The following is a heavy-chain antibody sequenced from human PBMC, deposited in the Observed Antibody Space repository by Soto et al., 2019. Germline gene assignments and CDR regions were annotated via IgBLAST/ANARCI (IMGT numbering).Heavy chain of an antibody. CDR1: GGTFSSYA. D-gene: IGHD3-9*01. Sequence: QVQLVQSGAEVKKPGSSVKVSCKASGGTFSSYAISWVRQAPGQGLEWTGGIIPIFGTANYAQKFQGRVTITADESTSTAYMELSSLRSEGTAVYYCARGITYYDILTPTTYYYYGMDVWGQGTTVTVSS. CDR3: ARGITYYDILTPTTYYYYGMDV. CDR2: IIPIFGTA. J-gene: IGHJ6*02. V-gene: IGHV1-69*01.